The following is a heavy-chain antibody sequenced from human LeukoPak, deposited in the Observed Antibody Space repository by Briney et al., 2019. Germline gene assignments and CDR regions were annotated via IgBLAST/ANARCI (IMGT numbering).Heavy chain of an antibody. D-gene: IGHD1-26*01. CDR3: AMSRLGAPDY. J-gene: IGHJ4*02. Sequence: KPSETLSLTCAVYGGSFSGYYWSWIRQPPGKWLEWIGEINHSGSTNYNPSLKSRVTISLDTSKNQFSLKLNSVTAADTAVYYCAMSRLGAPDYWGQGTLVTVSS. CDR2: INHSGST. V-gene: IGHV4-34*01. CDR1: GGSFSGYY.